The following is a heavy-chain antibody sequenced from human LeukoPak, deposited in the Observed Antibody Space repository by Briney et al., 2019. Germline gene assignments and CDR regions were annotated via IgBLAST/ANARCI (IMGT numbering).Heavy chain of an antibody. Sequence: SETLSLTCTVSGGSISSFYWSWIRQPPGKGLEWIGYIYYSGNTNYNPSLKNRVTISVDTSKNQFSLKLSSVTAADTAVYYCARGYSGSYGRFDYCGQGTLVTVSS. D-gene: IGHD1-26*01. CDR2: IYYSGNT. V-gene: IGHV4-59*01. J-gene: IGHJ4*02. CDR1: GGSISSFY. CDR3: ARGYSGSYGRFDY.